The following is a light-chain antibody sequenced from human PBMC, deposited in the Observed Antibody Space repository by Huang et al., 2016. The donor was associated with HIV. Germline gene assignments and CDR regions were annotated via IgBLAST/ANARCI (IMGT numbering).Light chain of an antibody. V-gene: IGKV3-11*01. J-gene: IGKJ4*01. CDR3: QQRANWPPT. Sequence: EIVLTQSPATLSLSPGERATLPCRASPSVGGNFAWYQQKPGQAPRLLIYGASTRATGIPARFSGSGSGTDFTLTISSLEPEDFAVYYCQQRANWPPTFGGGTKVEIK. CDR1: PSVGGN. CDR2: GAS.